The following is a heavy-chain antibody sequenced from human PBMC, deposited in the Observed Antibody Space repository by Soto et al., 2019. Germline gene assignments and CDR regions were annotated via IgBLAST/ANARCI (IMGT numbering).Heavy chain of an antibody. V-gene: IGHV5-51*01. Sequence: GESLKISCKTSGYYFPSYYLAWGRQVPGKGLEWMAIIYPGDSDTKYSPSFQGQVTISVDKSITTTYLRWSSLKASDTATYYCARHVGDATGSYSNWFDSWGQGTLVTVSS. D-gene: IGHD3-9*01. J-gene: IGHJ5*01. CDR1: GYYFPSYY. CDR2: IYPGDSDT. CDR3: ARHVGDATGSYSNWFDS.